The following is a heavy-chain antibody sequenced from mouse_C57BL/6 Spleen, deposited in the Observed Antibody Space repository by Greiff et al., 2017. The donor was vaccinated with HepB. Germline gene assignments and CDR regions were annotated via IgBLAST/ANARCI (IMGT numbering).Heavy chain of an antibody. CDR3: ARQLRLSWFAY. Sequence: QVQLKQSGPELVKPGASVKISCKASGYAFSSSWMNWVKQRPGKGLEWIGRIYPGDGDTNYNGKFKGKATLTADKSSSTAYMQLSSLTSEDSAVYFCARQLRLSWFAYWGQGTLVTVSA. V-gene: IGHV1-82*01. CDR2: IYPGDGDT. CDR1: GYAFSSSW. D-gene: IGHD3-2*02. J-gene: IGHJ3*01.